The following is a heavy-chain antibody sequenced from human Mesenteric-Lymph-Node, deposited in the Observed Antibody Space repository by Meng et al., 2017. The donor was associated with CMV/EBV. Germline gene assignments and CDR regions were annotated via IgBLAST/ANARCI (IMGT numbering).Heavy chain of an antibody. V-gene: IGHV3-23*01. CDR3: AKEGEGYCSSISCYQDY. CDR2: ITGSGDST. CDR1: GFTFSRYG. Sequence: GESLKISCAASGFTFSRYGMNWVRQAPGKGLEWVSAITGSGDSTYYADSVKGRFTVSRDNSKNTLYLQMNSLRAEDTAVYYCAKEGEGYCSSISCYQDYWGQGTLVTVSS. J-gene: IGHJ4*02. D-gene: IGHD2-2*01.